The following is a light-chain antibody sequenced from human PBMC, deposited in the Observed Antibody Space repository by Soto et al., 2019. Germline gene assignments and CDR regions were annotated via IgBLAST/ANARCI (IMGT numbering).Light chain of an antibody. CDR2: WAS. Sequence: DIVMTQSPDSLAVSLGERATINCKSSQSVLYSSNNKNYLAWYHQKPGQPPKLLIYWASTRESGVPDRFSGSGSGTDFTLTISSLQAEDVAVYYCQQYYSTLINFGQGTRLEIK. CDR3: QQYYSTLIN. CDR1: QSVLYSSNNKNY. J-gene: IGKJ5*01. V-gene: IGKV4-1*01.